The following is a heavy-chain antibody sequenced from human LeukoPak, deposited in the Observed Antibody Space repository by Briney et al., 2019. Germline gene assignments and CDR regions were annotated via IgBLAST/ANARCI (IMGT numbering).Heavy chain of an antibody. D-gene: IGHD1-26*01. CDR1: GYTFSTYW. J-gene: IGHJ4*02. CDR2: IRQDGSEK. CDR3: AKDKRGALFDY. V-gene: IGHV3-7*01. Sequence: GGSLRLSCAASGYTFSTYWMSWVRQAPGKGLEWVANIRQDGSEKYYVDSVKGRFTISRDNSKNTLYLQMNSLRAEDTAVYYCAKDKRGALFDYWGQGTLVTVSS.